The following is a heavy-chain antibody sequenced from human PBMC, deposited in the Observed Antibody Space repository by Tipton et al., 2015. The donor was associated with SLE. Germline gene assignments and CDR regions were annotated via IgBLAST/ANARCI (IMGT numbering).Heavy chain of an antibody. J-gene: IGHJ3*02. CDR3: GCMLPRGAFDI. V-gene: IGHV4-38-2*01. D-gene: IGHD2-8*01. CDR1: GYSISSGYY. Sequence: TLSLTCAVSGYSISSGYYWGWIRQPPGKGLEWIGSIYHSGNTYYNPSLKSRVTISVDTSKNQFSLKMSSVTAADTAVYYCGCMLPRGAFDIWGQGTMVTVSS. CDR2: IYHSGNT.